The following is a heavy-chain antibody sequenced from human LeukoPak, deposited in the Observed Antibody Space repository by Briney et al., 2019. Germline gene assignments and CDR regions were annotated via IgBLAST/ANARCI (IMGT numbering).Heavy chain of an antibody. CDR1: GYTFTGYY. CDR2: INSNSGGT. Sequence: GASVTVSCKASGYTFTGYYMHWVRQAPGQGLEWMGWINSNSGGTNYAQKFQGRVTMTRDTSISTAYMELSRLRSDDTAVYYCARVGWLQPPGYYFDYWGQGPLVTVSS. D-gene: IGHD5-24*01. J-gene: IGHJ4*02. CDR3: ARVGWLQPPGYYFDY. V-gene: IGHV1-2*02.